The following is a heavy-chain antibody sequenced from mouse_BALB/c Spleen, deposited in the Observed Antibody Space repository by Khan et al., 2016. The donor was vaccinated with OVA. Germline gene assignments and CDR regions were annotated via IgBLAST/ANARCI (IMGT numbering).Heavy chain of an antibody. J-gene: IGHJ3*01. D-gene: IGHD1-1*01. CDR3: SPVGTYCVSFAY. V-gene: IGHV1S136*01. CDR1: GYTFTSYV. CDR2: IYPFNDDT. Sequence: VQLQQSGPELVKPGASVKMSCKASGYTFTSYVMHWVKQKPGLGLEWIGYIYPFNDDTKYNEKFKGKATLTSARSSRKAYMELSSLTSDDSAVYYCSPVGTYCVSFAYWGQVTLVTVSA.